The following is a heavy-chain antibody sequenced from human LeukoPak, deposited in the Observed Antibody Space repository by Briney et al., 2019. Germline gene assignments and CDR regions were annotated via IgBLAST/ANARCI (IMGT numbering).Heavy chain of an antibody. J-gene: IGHJ4*02. V-gene: IGHV1-18*01. CDR3: APYPPLGWFGEPPKYS. CDR2: ISAYNGNT. CDR1: GYTFTNYG. D-gene: IGHD3-10*01. Sequence: GASVKVSCKASGYTFTNYGISWVRQAPGQGLEWMGWISAYNGNTNYAQKLQGRVTMTTDTSTSTAYMELRSLRSEDTALYYCAPYPPLGWFGEPPKYSWGQGTLVTVSS.